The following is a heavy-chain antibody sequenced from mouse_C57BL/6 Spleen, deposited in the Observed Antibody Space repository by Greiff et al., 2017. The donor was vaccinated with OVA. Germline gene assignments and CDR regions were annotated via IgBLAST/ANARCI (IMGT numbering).Heavy chain of an antibody. D-gene: IGHD2-12*01. CDR3: ALRRWFAY. J-gene: IGHJ3*01. V-gene: IGHV5-17*01. CDR2: ISSGSSTI. Sequence: EVKLVESGGGLVKPGGSLKLSCAASGFTFSDYGMHWVRQALEKGLEWVAYISSGSSTIYYADTVKGRFTISRDNAKNTLFLQMTSLRSEDTAMYYCALRRWFAYWGQGTLVTVSA. CDR1: GFTFSDYG.